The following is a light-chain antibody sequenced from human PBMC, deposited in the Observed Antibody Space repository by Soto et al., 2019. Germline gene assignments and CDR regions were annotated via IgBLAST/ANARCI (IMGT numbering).Light chain of an antibody. CDR3: PSYDSSLGGDV. CDR2: GNS. V-gene: IGLV1-40*01. Sequence: QSVLTQPPSVSGAPGQRVTISCTGSSSNIGAGYDVHWYQQLPGTAPKLLIYGNSNRPSGVPDRFSGSKSGTSASLAITGRQAEDEADYYCPSYDSSLGGDVFVTGTKVTVL. J-gene: IGLJ1*01. CDR1: SSNIGAGYD.